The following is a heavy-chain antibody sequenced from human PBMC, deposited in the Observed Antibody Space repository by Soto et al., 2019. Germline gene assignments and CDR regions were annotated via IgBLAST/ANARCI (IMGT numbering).Heavy chain of an antibody. Sequence: SETLSLTCTVSGGSISSSSYYWGWIRQPPGKGLEWIGSIYYSGSTYYNPSLKSRVTISVDPSKTQFSLKLSSVTAADTAVYYGAIRGRLPEQSYYFDYWGQGTLVTVSS. V-gene: IGHV4-39*01. D-gene: IGHD1-1*01. CDR3: AIRGRLPEQSYYFDY. CDR2: IYYSGST. J-gene: IGHJ4*02. CDR1: GGSISSSSYY.